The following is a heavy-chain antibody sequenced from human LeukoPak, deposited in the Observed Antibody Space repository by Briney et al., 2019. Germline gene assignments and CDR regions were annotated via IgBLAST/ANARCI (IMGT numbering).Heavy chain of an antibody. CDR2: ISYSSSII. D-gene: IGHD2-2*01. CDR1: GFTLSNYN. J-gene: IGHJ6*04. Sequence: GGSLRLSSAAPGFTLSNYNMNRVRQAPRKGLEWVSYISYSSSIIYYADSVKGRSSISRDNAKNSLYLQMNRLRAEDTAVYYCAGRGVEYCSSNSCQDVWGKGTTVSVSS. V-gene: IGHV3-48*01. CDR3: AGRGVEYCSSNSCQDV.